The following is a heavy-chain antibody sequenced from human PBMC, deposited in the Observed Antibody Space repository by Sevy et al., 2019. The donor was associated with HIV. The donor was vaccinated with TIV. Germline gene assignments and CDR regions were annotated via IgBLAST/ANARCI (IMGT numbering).Heavy chain of an antibody. Sequence: GGSLRLSCAASGFTFSDHYMEWVRQAPGKGLEWVDRIRNKADSYTTEYAASVKGRFTISRDDSKNSLYLLMNRLKTEDTAVYYCATHAGIAAAGRVFDYWGQGTLVTVSS. CDR2: IRNKADSYTT. CDR1: GFTFSDHY. V-gene: IGHV3-72*01. J-gene: IGHJ4*02. D-gene: IGHD6-13*01. CDR3: ATHAGIAAAGRVFDY.